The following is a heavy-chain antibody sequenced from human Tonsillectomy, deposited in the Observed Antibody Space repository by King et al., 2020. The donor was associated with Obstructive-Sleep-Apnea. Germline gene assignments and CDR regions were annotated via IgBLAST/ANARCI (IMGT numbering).Heavy chain of an antibody. J-gene: IGHJ4*02. CDR1: GFTFSSYG. Sequence: VQLVESGGGVVQPGRSLRLSCAASGFTFSSYGMHWVRQAPGKGLEWVAVIWYDGSNKYYADSVKGRFTISRDNSKNTLYLQMNSLRAEDTAVYYCARAPPHGSGSYFSVYWGQGTLVTVSS. V-gene: IGHV3-33*01. CDR2: IWYDGSNK. D-gene: IGHD3-10*01. CDR3: ARAPPHGSGSYFSVY.